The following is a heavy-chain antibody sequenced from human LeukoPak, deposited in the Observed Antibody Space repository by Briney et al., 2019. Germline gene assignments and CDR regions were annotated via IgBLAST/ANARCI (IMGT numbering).Heavy chain of an antibody. CDR3: ARVYDYVWGSYRD. V-gene: IGHV1-2*02. CDR1: GYTFTGYY. Sequence: ASVKVSCKASGYTFTGYYMHWVRQAPGQGLEWMGWINPNSGGTNYAQKFQGRVTMTRDTSISTAYMELSRPRSDDTAVYYCARVYDYVWGSYRDWGQGTLVTVSS. D-gene: IGHD3-16*02. J-gene: IGHJ4*02. CDR2: INPNSGGT.